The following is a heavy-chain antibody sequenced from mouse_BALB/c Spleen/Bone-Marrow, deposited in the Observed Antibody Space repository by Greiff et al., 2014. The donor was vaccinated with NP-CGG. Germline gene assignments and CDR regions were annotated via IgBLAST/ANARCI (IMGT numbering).Heavy chain of an antibody. J-gene: IGHJ3*01. CDR2: IDPANGNT. Sequence: EVMLVESGAELVKPGASVKLSCTASGFNINDTYMHWVKQRPEQGLEWIGRIDPANGNTKYDPKFQGKATITADTSSNTAYLQLSSLTSEDTAVYYGASDYYGSSAFAYWGQGTLVTGSA. D-gene: IGHD1-1*01. CDR3: ASDYYGSSAFAY. CDR1: GFNINDTY. V-gene: IGHV14-3*02.